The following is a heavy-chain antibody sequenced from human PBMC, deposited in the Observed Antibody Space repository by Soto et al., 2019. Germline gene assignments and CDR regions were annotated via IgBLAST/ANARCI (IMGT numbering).Heavy chain of an antibody. CDR2: ISYDGSNK. V-gene: IGHV3-30*18. Sequence: GGSLRLSCAASGFTFSSYGMHWVRQAPGKGLEWVAVISYDGSNKYYADSVKGRFTISRDNSRNTLYLQMNSLRAEDTAVYYCAKDFYYYDSSGYAGWGQGTLVTVSS. J-gene: IGHJ4*02. CDR3: AKDFYYYDSSGYAG. D-gene: IGHD3-22*01. CDR1: GFTFSSYG.